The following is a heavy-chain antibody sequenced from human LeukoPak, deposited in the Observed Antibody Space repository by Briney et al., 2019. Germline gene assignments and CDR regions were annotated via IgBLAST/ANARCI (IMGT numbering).Heavy chain of an antibody. CDR1: GFTSSSYS. V-gene: IGHV3-48*01. CDR3: ARAAYVWGSFAIFGY. D-gene: IGHD3-16*01. CDR2: ISSSSSTI. Sequence: GGSLRLSCAASGFTSSSYSMNWVRQAPGKGLEWVSYISSSSSTIYYADSVKGRFTISRDNAKNSLYLQMNSLRAEDTAVYYCARAAYVWGSFAIFGYWGQGTLVTVSS. J-gene: IGHJ4*02.